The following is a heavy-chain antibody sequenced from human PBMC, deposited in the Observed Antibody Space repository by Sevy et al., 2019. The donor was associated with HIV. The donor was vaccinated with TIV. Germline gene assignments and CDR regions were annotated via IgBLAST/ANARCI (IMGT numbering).Heavy chain of an antibody. CDR3: AKDLAVVTPFNGMDV. CDR1: GFTFSSYG. CDR2: ISYDGSNK. V-gene: IGHV3-30*18. Sequence: GGSLRLSCAASGFTFSSYGMHWVRQAPGKGLEWVAVISYDGSNKYYADSVKGRFTISRDNSKNTLYLQMSSLRAEDTAVYYCAKDLAVVTPFNGMDVWGQGTTVTVSS. D-gene: IGHD2-21*02. J-gene: IGHJ6*02.